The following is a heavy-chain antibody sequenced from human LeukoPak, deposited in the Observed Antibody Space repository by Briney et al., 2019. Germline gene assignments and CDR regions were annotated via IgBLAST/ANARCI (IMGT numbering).Heavy chain of an antibody. CDR3: ARERSYYMDV. CDR2: IYYSGST. Sequence: SETLSLTCTVSGGSISSYYWSWIRQPPGKGLEWIGYIYYSGSTNYNPSLKSRVTMSVDTSKNQFSLKLSSVTAADTAVYYCARERSYYMDVWGKGTTVTVSS. CDR1: GGSISSYY. V-gene: IGHV4-59*12. J-gene: IGHJ6*03.